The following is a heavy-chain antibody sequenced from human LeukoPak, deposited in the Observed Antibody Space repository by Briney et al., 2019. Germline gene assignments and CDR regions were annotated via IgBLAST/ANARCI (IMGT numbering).Heavy chain of an antibody. D-gene: IGHD2-2*01. CDR3: ASGPRRSTRREGFDY. V-gene: IGHV3-48*03. Sequence: GGSLRLSCAASGFTFSSYEMNWVRQAPGKGLEWVSYISSSGSTIYYADSVKGRFTISRDNAKNSLYLRMNSLRAEDTAVYYCASGPRRSTRREGFDYWGQGTLVTVSS. CDR1: GFTFSSYE. J-gene: IGHJ4*02. CDR2: ISSSGSTI.